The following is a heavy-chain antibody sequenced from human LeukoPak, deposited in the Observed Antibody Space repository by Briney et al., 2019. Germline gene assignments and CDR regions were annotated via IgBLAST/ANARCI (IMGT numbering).Heavy chain of an antibody. CDR2: FDPEDGET. CDR3: ATLVGYCSSTSCYTS. J-gene: IGHJ4*02. CDR1: GYTLTELS. Sequence: GASVKVSCKVSGYTLTELSMHWVRQAPGKGLEWMGGFDPEDGETIYAQKFQGRVTMTEDTSTDTAYMELSSLRSEDTAVYYCATLVGYCSSTSCYTSWGQGTLVTVSS. D-gene: IGHD2-2*02. V-gene: IGHV1-24*01.